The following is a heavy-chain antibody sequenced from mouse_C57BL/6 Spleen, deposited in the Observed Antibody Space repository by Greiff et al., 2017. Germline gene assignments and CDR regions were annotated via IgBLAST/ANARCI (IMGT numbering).Heavy chain of an antibody. CDR3: ARKRWFPYFDY. V-gene: IGHV1-61*01. D-gene: IGHD2-3*01. CDR2: IYPSDSET. CDR1: GYTFTSYW. Sequence: QVQLQQPGAELVRPGSSVKLSCKASGYTFTSYWMDWVKQRPGQGLEWIGNIYPSDSETHYNQKFKDKATLTVDKSSSTAYMQLSSLTSEDSAVYYYARKRWFPYFDYWGQGTTLTVSS. J-gene: IGHJ2*01.